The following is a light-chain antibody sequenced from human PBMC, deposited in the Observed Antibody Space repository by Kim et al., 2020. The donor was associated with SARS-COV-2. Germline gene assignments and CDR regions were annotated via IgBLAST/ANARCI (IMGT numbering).Light chain of an antibody. J-gene: IGKJ1*01. V-gene: IGKV3-20*01. CDR1: QSVCRSS. CDR2: GTS. Sequence: SPGGVATPSGSATQSVCRSSLARYQRKPGQAPRLLIYGTSNRATGIPDRFCGSGSETDFALSISRLEPEDFAVFYCRQYVLPPWTFGEGTKVDIK. CDR3: RQYVLPPWT.